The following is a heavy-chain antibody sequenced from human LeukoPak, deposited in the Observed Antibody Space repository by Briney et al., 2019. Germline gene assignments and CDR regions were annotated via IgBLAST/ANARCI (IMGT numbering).Heavy chain of an antibody. V-gene: IGHV3-23*01. CDR2: VSGCGGST. Sequence: GGSLRLSCAASGYTFNTYAMSWVRQAPGQGLEWVAVVSGCGGSTNYAHSVKGRVTISTDTSKNTVYLRMNSLTADDTAMYYCSNKGSGTSPPRMYRGSWGRGTVVSV. CDR1: GYTFNTYA. J-gene: IGHJ4*02. D-gene: IGHD1-26*01. CDR3: SNKGSGTSPPRMYRGS.